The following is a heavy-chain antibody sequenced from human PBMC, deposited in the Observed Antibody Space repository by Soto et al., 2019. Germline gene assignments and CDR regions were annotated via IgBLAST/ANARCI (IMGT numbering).Heavy chain of an antibody. CDR3: ARDRPVGAARGETY. CDR2: ISSSSSYI. D-gene: IGHD2-15*01. J-gene: IGHJ4*02. Sequence: EVQLVESGGGLVKPGGSLRLSCAASGFTFSSYSMNWVRQAPGKGLEWVSSISSSSSYIYYADSVKGRFTISRDNAKNSLYLQMISLRAEDTAVYYCARDRPVGAARGETYWGQGTLVTVSS. CDR1: GFTFSSYS. V-gene: IGHV3-21*01.